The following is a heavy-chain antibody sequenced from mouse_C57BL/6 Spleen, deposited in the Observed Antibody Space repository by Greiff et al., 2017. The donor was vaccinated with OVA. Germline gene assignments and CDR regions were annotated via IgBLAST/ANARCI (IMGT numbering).Heavy chain of an antibody. J-gene: IGHJ4*01. V-gene: IGHV14-3*01. CDR2: IDPANGNT. Sequence: VQLKESVAELVRPGASVKLSCTASGFNIKNTYMHWVKQRPEQGLEWIGRIDPANGNTKYAPKFQGKATITADTSSNTAYLQLSSLTSEDTAIYYCASLYYGYDGAMDDWGQGTSVTVSS. CDR1: GFNIKNTY. CDR3: ASLYYGYDGAMDD. D-gene: IGHD2-2*01.